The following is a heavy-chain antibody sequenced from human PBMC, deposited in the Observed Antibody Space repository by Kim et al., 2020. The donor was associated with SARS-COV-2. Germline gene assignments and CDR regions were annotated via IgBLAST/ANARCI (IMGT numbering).Heavy chain of an antibody. CDR3: EASDF. J-gene: IGHJ4*02. V-gene: IGHV3-23*01. CDR2: ISESGVGT. Sequence: ISESGVGTHYADSVKGRFTISRDNSKSTLFLQMSSLRAEDTAIYYCEASDFWGQGALVTVSS.